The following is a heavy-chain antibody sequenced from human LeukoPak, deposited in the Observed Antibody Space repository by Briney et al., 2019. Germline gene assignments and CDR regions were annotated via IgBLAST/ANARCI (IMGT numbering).Heavy chain of an antibody. J-gene: IGHJ6*02. Sequence: GGSLRLSCAASGFTFTDFWMRWVRQAPGKGLEWVANIKRDGSEVYYADSVKGRFTIPRDNAKNSLYLQMNSLRAEDTAVYYCARGGGYGVDVWGQGTTVTVSS. CDR3: ARGGGYGVDV. V-gene: IGHV3-7*02. CDR2: IKRDGSEV. CDR1: GFTFTDFW. D-gene: IGHD3-16*01.